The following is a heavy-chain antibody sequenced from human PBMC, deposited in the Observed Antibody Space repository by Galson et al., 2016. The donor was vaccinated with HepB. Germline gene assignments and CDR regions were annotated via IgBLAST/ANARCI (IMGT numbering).Heavy chain of an antibody. CDR2: LNPNTGGA. CDR1: GYTFTETY. J-gene: IGHJ4*02. CDR3: ARDGSGWLAELNPEMTDDYDTGCYQYYFDY. V-gene: IGHV1-2*02. Sequence: SVKVSCKASGYTFTETYMHWIRRAPGQGLEWMGWLNPNTGGAKLAQKFQGRVAMTRDTSVSTAYMELSRLRSDDTAVYYCARDGSGWLAELNPEMTDDYDTGCYQYYFDYWGQGTLVTVSS. D-gene: IGHD3-22*01.